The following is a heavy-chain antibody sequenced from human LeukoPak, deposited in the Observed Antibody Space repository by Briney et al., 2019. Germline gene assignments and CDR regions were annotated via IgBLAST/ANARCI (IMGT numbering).Heavy chain of an antibody. J-gene: IGHJ5*02. CDR3: AREDYYGSGSYRLDP. V-gene: IGHV1-69*04. D-gene: IGHD3-10*01. Sequence: ASVKVSCKASGGTFSSYAISWVRQAPGQGLEWMGRIIPILGIANYAQKFQGRVTITADKSTSTAYMELSSLRSEDTAVYYCAREDYYGSGSYRLDPWGQGTLVTVSS. CDR1: GGTFSSYA. CDR2: IIPILGIA.